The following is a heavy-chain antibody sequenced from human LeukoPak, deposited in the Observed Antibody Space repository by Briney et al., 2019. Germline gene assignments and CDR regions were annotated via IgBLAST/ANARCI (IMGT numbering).Heavy chain of an antibody. CDR3: ATKQWLAPPPDS. CDR2: INTDGTFT. CDR1: GFTFSKYW. D-gene: IGHD6-19*01. J-gene: IGHJ4*02. V-gene: IGHV3-74*01. Sequence: GGSLRLSYAASGFTFSKYWMLWVRQAPGKGLESVSRINTDGTFTTYAYSVKGRFTVSRDNADNTMFLQMNSVRDEDTAVYYCATKQWLAPPPDSWGQGTLVTVSS.